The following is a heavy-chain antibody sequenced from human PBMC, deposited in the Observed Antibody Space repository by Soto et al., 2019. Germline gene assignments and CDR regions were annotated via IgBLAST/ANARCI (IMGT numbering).Heavy chain of an antibody. J-gene: IGHJ4*02. Sequence: PGGSLRLSCAASGLPFSNYAMSWVRQAPGKGLEWVTAISGSGDTYYADSVKGRFTISRDNSKNTLYLQMNSLRAEDTAVYYCGRDVGFVEMAKIGPFGYLGQGTLVTVSS. CDR3: GRDVGFVEMAKIGPFGY. CDR1: GLPFSNYA. CDR2: ISGSGDT. D-gene: IGHD2-15*01. V-gene: IGHV3-23*01.